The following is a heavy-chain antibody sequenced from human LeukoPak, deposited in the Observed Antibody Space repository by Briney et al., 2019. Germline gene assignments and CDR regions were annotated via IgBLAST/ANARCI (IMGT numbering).Heavy chain of an antibody. V-gene: IGHV3-48*03. J-gene: IGHJ4*02. D-gene: IGHD6-6*01. Sequence: GGSLRLSCAASGFTFSSYEMSWVRQAPGKGLEWVSYTGSSGSTIYYADSVKGRFTISRDNAKNSLYPQMNSLRAEDTAVYYCARDWGSSSFFDYWGQGTLVTVSS. CDR3: ARDWGSSSFFDY. CDR1: GFTFSSYE. CDR2: TGSSGSTI.